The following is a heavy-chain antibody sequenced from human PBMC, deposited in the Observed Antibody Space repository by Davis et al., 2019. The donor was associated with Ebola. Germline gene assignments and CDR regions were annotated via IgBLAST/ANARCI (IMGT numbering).Heavy chain of an antibody. D-gene: IGHD3-9*01. CDR2: IKQDGSEK. V-gene: IGHV3-7*01. CDR1: GFTFSDYY. J-gene: IGHJ6*02. Sequence: PGGSLRLSCAASGFTFSDYYMSWIRQAPGKGLEWVANIKQDGSEKYYVDSVKGRFTISRDNAKNTLYLQMNSLRAEDTAVYYCARDLYDILTGQPYYYYYGMDVWGQGTTVTVSS. CDR3: ARDLYDILTGQPYYYYYGMDV.